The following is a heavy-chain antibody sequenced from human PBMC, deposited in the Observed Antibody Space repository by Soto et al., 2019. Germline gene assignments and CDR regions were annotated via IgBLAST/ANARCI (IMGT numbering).Heavy chain of an antibody. J-gene: IGHJ6*02. Sequence: GASVKVSCKASGYTFTSYYMQWVRQARGQRLEWIGWIVVGSGNTNYAQKFQERVTITRDMSTSTAYMELSSLRSEDTAVYYCAALEVGYLFMDVWGQGTTVTVSS. CDR3: AALEVGYLFMDV. CDR1: GYTFTSYY. V-gene: IGHV1-58*02. CDR2: IVVGSGNT. D-gene: IGHD6-25*01.